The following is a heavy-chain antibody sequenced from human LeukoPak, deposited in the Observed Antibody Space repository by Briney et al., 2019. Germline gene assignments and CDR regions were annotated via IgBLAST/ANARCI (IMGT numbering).Heavy chain of an antibody. V-gene: IGHV4-39*07. Sequence: PSETLSLTCAVSGGSISSSSYYWGWIRQPPGKGLEWIGGIYHSGSTYYNPSLKSRVTISVDTSKNQFSLKLSSVTAADTAVYYCARGVGDPSGGYYMDVWGKGTTVTVSS. CDR3: ARGVGDPSGGYYMDV. CDR1: GGSISSSSYY. CDR2: IYHSGST. D-gene: IGHD1-26*01. J-gene: IGHJ6*03.